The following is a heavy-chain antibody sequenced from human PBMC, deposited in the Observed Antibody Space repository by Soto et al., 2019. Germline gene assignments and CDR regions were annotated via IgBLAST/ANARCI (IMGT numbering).Heavy chain of an antibody. V-gene: IGHV3-33*08. CDR1: GFTFSTYG. CDR3: ARDRYSSGWSDDAFDL. Sequence: PGGSLRLSCAVSGFTFSTYGMHWVRQAPGKGLEWVAVIWYDGSNKYYADSVKGRFTISRDNSKNTLYLQMNSLRAEDTAVYYCARDRYSSGWSDDAFDLWGQGTMVTVSS. D-gene: IGHD6-19*01. CDR2: IWYDGSNK. J-gene: IGHJ3*01.